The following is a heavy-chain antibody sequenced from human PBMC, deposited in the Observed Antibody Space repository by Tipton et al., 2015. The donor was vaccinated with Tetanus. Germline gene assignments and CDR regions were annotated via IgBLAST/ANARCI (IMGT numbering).Heavy chain of an antibody. Sequence: GLVKPSGTVSLTCAVSGDPVTTNNWWSWVRQTPVRGLEWIAEIYHTGGTNYSPSLGSRATISMDPSKNEIFLTLRSVTAADTGVYYCARDRSLGVTSDAFEIWGQGTTVTVS. V-gene: IGHV4-4*02. CDR1: GDPVTTNNW. D-gene: IGHD3-3*01. CDR2: IYHTGGT. CDR3: ARDRSLGVTSDAFEI. J-gene: IGHJ3*02.